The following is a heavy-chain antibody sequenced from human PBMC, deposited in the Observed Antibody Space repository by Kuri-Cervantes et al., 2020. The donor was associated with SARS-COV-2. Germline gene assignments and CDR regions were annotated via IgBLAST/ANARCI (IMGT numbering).Heavy chain of an antibody. CDR3: ARGHIVVVPAARNWFDP. D-gene: IGHD2-2*01. CDR1: GGSISTPSYF. CDR2: VYYSGNT. V-gene: IGHV4-39*01. Sequence: SETLSLTCTVSGGSISTPSYFWGWIRQPPGKGLEWIGAVYYSGNTYYNPSLQSRVTISADTSEKKFSLRLTSVTAADTAVYYCARGHIVVVPAARNWFDPWGQGTLVTVSS. J-gene: IGHJ5*02.